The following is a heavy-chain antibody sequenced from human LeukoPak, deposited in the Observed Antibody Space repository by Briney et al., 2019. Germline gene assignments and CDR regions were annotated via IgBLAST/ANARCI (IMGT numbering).Heavy chain of an antibody. J-gene: IGHJ4*02. CDR2: INPNSGGT. D-gene: IGHD6-19*01. Sequence: ASVKVSCKASGYTFTGYYMHWVRQAPGQGLEWMGWINPNSGGTNYARKFQGRVTMTRDTSISTAYMELSRLRSDDTAVYYCARAAVAGDFDYWGQGTLDTVSS. CDR1: GYTFTGYY. CDR3: ARAAVAGDFDY. V-gene: IGHV1-2*02.